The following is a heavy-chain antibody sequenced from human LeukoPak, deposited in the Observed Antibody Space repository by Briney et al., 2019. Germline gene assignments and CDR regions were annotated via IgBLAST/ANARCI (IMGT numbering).Heavy chain of an antibody. CDR3: ARGDYDILTGWPY. CDR2: INPNSGGT. D-gene: IGHD3-9*01. J-gene: IGHJ4*02. CDR1: GYTFTGYY. V-gene: IGHV1-2*02. Sequence: EASVKVSCKASGYTFTGYYMHWVRQAPGQGLEWMGWINPNSGGTNYAQKFQGRVTMTRDTSINTAYMDLSRLRSDDTAVYYCARGDYDILTGWPYWGQGTLVTVSS.